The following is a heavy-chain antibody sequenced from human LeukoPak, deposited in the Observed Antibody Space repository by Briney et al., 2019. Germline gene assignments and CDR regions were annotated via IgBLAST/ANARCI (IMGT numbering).Heavy chain of an antibody. CDR3: AKANSGGRHFDY. V-gene: IGHV3-23*01. Sequence: GGSLTLSSSASFFTFSSFSMRRHPQAPGKGLEWVSAIRGSGGTTYYADPVSGRFTISSDNSMNTLYLQMNSQRGEDTAVNYCAKANSGGRHFDYWGQGTLVTVSS. J-gene: IGHJ4*02. D-gene: IGHD3-16*01. CDR2: IRGSGGTT. CDR1: FFTFSSFS.